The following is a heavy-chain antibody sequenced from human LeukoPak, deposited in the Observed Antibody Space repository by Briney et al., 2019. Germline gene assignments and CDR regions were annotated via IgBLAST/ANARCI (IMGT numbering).Heavy chain of an antibody. CDR3: ASSPYYDYVWGSYRFDY. V-gene: IGHV1-18*01. CDR1: GYTFTSYG. J-gene: IGHJ4*02. D-gene: IGHD3-16*02. CDR2: ISAYNGNT. Sequence: GASVKVSCKASGYTFTSYGISWVRQAPGQGLEWVGWISAYNGNTNYAQKLQDRVTMTTDTSTSTAYMELGSLRSDDTAVYYCASSPYYDYVWGSYRFDYWGQGTLVTVSS.